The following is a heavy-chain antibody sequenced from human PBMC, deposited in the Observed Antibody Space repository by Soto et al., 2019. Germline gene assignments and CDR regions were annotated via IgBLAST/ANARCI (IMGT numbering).Heavy chain of an antibody. CDR2: ISGSGGST. CDR3: AKGIYSGYGPFDY. Sequence: EVQLLESGGGLVQPGGSLRLPCAASGFTFSSYAMSWVRQAPGKGLEWVSAISGSGGSTYYADSVKGRFTISRDNSKNTLYLQMNSLRAEDTAVYYCAKGIYSGYGPFDYWGQGTLVTVSS. D-gene: IGHD5-12*01. V-gene: IGHV3-23*01. J-gene: IGHJ4*02. CDR1: GFTFSSYA.